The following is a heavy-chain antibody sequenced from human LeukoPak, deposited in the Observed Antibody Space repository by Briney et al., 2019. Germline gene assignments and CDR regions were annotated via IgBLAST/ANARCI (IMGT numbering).Heavy chain of an antibody. J-gene: IGHJ4*02. CDR3: ATSYSYATW. D-gene: IGHD3-10*01. V-gene: IGHV3-11*01. CDR1: GFTFSDYY. CDR2: ISSGGYTI. Sequence: GGSLRLSCAASGFTFSDYYMSWIRQAPEKGLEWISYISSGGYTIYYANSVKGRFTISRDNAKNSLYLQMDSLRAEDTAIYYCATSYSYATWWGQGTLVTVSS.